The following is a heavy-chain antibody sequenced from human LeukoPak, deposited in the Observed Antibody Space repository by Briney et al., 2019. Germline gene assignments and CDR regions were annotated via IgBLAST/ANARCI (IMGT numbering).Heavy chain of an antibody. Sequence: GGSLGLSCAASGFIFSSNWMHWFRQAPGKGLVWVSRINEDGSTTNHADSVKGRFTISRDNAKNTLYMQMNSLRAEDTAVYYCVRDLGGRSGHWGQGTLVTVSS. V-gene: IGHV3-74*01. CDR2: INEDGSTT. CDR3: VRDLGGRSGH. CDR1: GFIFSSNW. D-gene: IGHD1-26*01. J-gene: IGHJ4*02.